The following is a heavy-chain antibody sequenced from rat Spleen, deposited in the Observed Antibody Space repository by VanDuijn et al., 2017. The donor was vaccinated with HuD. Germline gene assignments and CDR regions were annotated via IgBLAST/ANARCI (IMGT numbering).Heavy chain of an antibody. J-gene: IGHJ2*01. CDR2: ISYDGSIT. D-gene: IGHD1-8*01. CDR3: ARHGYSNYGWYFDY. CDR1: GFTFSDYA. V-gene: IGHV5-17*01. Sequence: EVQLVESGGGFVQPGRSLKLSCAASGFTFSDYAMAWVRQAPTKGLEWVATISYDGSITYYRDSVKGRFTISRDNAKSTLYLQMDSLRSEDTATYYCARHGYSNYGWYFDYWGQGVMVTVSS.